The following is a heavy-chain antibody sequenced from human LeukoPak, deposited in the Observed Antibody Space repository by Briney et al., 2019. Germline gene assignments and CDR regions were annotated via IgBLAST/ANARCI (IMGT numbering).Heavy chain of an antibody. Sequence: SQTLSLTCTVSGGSISSYYWSWIRQTPGKGLEWIGYIYYSGSTNYNPSLKSRVTMSVDTSKNQISLKLSSVTAADTAVYYCARDSIGGNYWGQGTLVTVSS. CDR2: IYYSGST. CDR3: ARDSIGGNY. J-gene: IGHJ4*02. V-gene: IGHV4-59*01. D-gene: IGHD6-6*01. CDR1: GGSISSYY.